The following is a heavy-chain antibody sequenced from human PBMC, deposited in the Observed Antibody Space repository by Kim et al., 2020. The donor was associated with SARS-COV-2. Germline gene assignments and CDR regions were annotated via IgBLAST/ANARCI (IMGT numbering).Heavy chain of an antibody. V-gene: IGHV4-31*03. Sequence: SETLSLTCTVSGGSISSGGYYWSWIRQHPGKGLEWIGYIYYSGSTYYNPSLKSRVAISVDTSKNQFSLRLSSVTAADTAVYYCARGRITGTTMRYYYYYGMDVWGQGTTVTVSS. CDR1: GGSISSGGYY. CDR2: IYYSGST. CDR3: ARGRITGTTMRYYYYYGMDV. D-gene: IGHD1-7*01. J-gene: IGHJ6*02.